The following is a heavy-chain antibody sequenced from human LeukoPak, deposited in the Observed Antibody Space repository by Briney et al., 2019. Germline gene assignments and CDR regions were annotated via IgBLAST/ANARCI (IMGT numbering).Heavy chain of an antibody. CDR3: ARDTLGEGEDANYAVYYFDY. V-gene: IGHV3-43D*04. Sequence: GGPLRLSCAASGFTFSSYAMSWVRQAPGKGLEWVSLISWDGGSTYYADSVKGRFTISRDNGKNSLDLQMNSLRADDTAVYYCARDTLGEGEDANYAVYYFDYWGQGTVVTVSS. D-gene: IGHD4/OR15-4a*01. CDR2: ISWDGGST. J-gene: IGHJ4*02. CDR1: GFTFSSYA.